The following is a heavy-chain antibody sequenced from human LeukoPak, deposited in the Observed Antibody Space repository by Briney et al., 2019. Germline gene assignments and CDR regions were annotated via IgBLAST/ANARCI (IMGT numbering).Heavy chain of an antibody. CDR2: IYYSGST. CDR3: ARGYCSSTSCYDY. V-gene: IGHV4-59*07. J-gene: IGHJ4*02. D-gene: IGHD2-2*01. CDR1: RGSISSYY. Sequence: PSDTLSLTCTVSRGSISSYYWSWIRQPPGKGLEWIGYIYYSGSTNYNPSLKSRVTISVDTSKNQFSLKLSSVTAADTAVYYCARGYCSSTSCYDYWGQGTLVTVSS.